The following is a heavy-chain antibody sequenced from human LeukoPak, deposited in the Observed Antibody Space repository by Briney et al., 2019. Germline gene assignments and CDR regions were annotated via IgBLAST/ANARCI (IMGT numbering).Heavy chain of an antibody. D-gene: IGHD3-10*01. Sequence: SGGSLRLSCAASGFTFSSYGMHWVRQAPGKGLEWVAFIRYDGSNKYYADSVKGRFTISRDNSKNTLDLQMNSLRAEDTAVYYCAKDSGWFGEGDAFDIWGQGTMVTVSS. CDR2: IRYDGSNK. CDR1: GFTFSSYG. CDR3: AKDSGWFGEGDAFDI. J-gene: IGHJ3*02. V-gene: IGHV3-30*02.